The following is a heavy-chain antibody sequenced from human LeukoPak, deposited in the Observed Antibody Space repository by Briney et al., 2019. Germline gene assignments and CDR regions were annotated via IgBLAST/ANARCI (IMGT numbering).Heavy chain of an antibody. D-gene: IGHD3-10*01. J-gene: IGHJ5*02. CDR3: ARFKLAWLDP. Sequence: GGSLRLLCAASGFPFKSYPMRCVPEARGKGLEGILYISSGVTTVQYVDSVKGRFTISRDDAKNSLYLQMDSLRAEDAAVYYCARFKLAWLDPWGQGALVTVSS. CDR1: GFPFKSYP. CDR2: ISSGVTTV. V-gene: IGHV3-48*03.